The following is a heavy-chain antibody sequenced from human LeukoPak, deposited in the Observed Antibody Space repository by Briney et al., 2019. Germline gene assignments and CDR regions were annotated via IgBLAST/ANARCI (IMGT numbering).Heavy chain of an antibody. CDR3: ARDKGLPLAFDI. CDR1: GGSISSFY. CDR2: ISYSETT. D-gene: IGHD5/OR15-5a*01. V-gene: IGHV4-59*01. J-gene: IGHJ3*02. Sequence: PSETLSLTCTVSGGSISSFYWSWIRQPPGKGLEYIGYISYSETTSYNPSLKSRVTISVDTSKNQFSLKLTSVTAADTAVYCCARDKGLPLAFDIWGQGTMVTVSS.